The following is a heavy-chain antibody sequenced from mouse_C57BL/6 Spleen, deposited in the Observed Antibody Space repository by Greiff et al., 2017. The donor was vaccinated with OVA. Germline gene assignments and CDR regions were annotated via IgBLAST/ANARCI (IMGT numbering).Heavy chain of an antibody. CDR2: IYPSDSET. Sequence: QVHVKQPGAELVRPGSSVKLSCKASGYTFTSYWMDWVKQRPGQGLEWIGNIYPSDSETHYNQKFKDKATLTVDKSSSTAYMQLSSLTSEDSAVYYCARGGPYDYDPFAYWGQGTLVTVSA. J-gene: IGHJ3*01. D-gene: IGHD2-4*01. V-gene: IGHV1-61*01. CDR3: ARGGPYDYDPFAY. CDR1: GYTFTSYW.